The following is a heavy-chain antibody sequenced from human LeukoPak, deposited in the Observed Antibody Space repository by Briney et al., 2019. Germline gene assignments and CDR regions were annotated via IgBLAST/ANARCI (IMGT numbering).Heavy chain of an antibody. J-gene: IGHJ6*03. CDR1: GFTFSSYA. D-gene: IGHD5-12*01. Sequence: GGSLRLSCAASGFTFSSYAMRWVRQAPGKGLEWVALISYDGSNKYYADSVKGRFTVSRDNSNNTLYLHMNSLRAEDTAVYYCAKSKATMEYYYMDVWGKGTTVTISS. V-gene: IGHV3-30*18. CDR2: ISYDGSNK. CDR3: AKSKATMEYYYMDV.